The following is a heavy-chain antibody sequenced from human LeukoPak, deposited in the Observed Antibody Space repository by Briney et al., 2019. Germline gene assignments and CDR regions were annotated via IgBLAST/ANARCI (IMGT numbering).Heavy chain of an antibody. CDR2: ISNTGGTT. CDR3: AKTRNGYTTEYLHH. D-gene: IGHD5-12*01. Sequence: GGSLRLSCAPSGSTLSSFAMSWVRQAPGKGLEWVSAISNTGGTTYYADSVKGRFTISRDNSKNALYLQMNSLRAEDTAVYYCAKTRNGYTTEYLHHWGQGTLVTVSS. J-gene: IGHJ1*01. CDR1: GSTLSSFA. V-gene: IGHV3-23*01.